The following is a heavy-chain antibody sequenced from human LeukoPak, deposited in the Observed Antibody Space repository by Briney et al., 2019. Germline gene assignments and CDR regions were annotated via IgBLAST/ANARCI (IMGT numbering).Heavy chain of an antibody. D-gene: IGHD3-22*01. V-gene: IGHV3-30*18. Sequence: GGSLRLSCAASGFTFSSYGMHWVRQAPGKGLEWVAVISYDGSNKYYADSVKGRFTISRDNSKNTLYLQMNSLRAEDTAVYYCAKVRGAMIVVAPTHYWGQGTLVTVSS. J-gene: IGHJ4*02. CDR2: ISYDGSNK. CDR3: AKVRGAMIVVAPTHY. CDR1: GFTFSSYG.